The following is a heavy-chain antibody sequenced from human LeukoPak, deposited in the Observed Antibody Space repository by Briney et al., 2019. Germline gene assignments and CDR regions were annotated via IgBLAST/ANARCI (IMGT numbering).Heavy chain of an antibody. CDR1: GFTFSSYS. CDR3: ARTYYYDSSGYSKGAFDI. D-gene: IGHD3-22*01. CDR2: ISSSSSTI. J-gene: IGHJ3*02. Sequence: GGSLRLSCAASGFTFSSYSMNWLRQAPGKGLEWVSYISSSSSTIYYADSVKGRFTISRDNAKNSLYLQMNSLRAEDTAVYYCARTYYYDSSGYSKGAFDIWGQGTMVTVSS. V-gene: IGHV3-48*01.